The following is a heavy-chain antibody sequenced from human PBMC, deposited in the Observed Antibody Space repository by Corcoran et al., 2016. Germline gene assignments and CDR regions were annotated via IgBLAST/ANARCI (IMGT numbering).Heavy chain of an antibody. J-gene: IGHJ5*02. CDR3: AREASAYCGGDCYTMGWFDP. V-gene: IGHV4-59*01. Sequence: QVQLQESGPGLVKPSETLSLTCTVSGGSISSYYWRWIRQPPGKGLEWIGYIYYSGSTNYNPSLKSRVTIAVETSKNQFSRKLSSVTAADTAVYYCAREASAYCGGDCYTMGWFDPWGQGTLVTVSS. D-gene: IGHD2-21*02. CDR2: IYYSGST. CDR1: GGSISSYY.